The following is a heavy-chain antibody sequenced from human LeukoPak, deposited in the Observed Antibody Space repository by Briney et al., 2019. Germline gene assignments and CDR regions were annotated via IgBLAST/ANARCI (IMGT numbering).Heavy chain of an antibody. D-gene: IGHD1-26*01. CDR3: ARASPPWELLPFKGY. CDR2: ISYDGSNK. Sequence: GRSLRLSCAASGFTFSSYGMHWVRQAPGKGLEWVAVISYDGSNKYYADSVKGRFTISRDNSKNTLYLQMNSLRAEDTAVYYCARASPPWELLPFKGYWGQGTLVTVSS. J-gene: IGHJ4*02. V-gene: IGHV3-30*03. CDR1: GFTFSSYG.